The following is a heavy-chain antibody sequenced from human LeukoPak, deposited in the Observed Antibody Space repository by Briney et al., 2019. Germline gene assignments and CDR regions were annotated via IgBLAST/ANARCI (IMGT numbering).Heavy chain of an antibody. CDR2: INQDGTEK. Sequence: GGSLRLSCAASGFTFSSYWMSWVRQAPGEGLEWVAKINQDGTEKAYVDSVRGRFTISRDNAKNSLYLQMNSLRAEDTAVYYCARDGSGYYGDYYYYGMDVWGQGTTVTVSS. CDR1: GFTFSSYW. CDR3: ARDGSGYYGDYYYYGMDV. V-gene: IGHV3-7*01. D-gene: IGHD3-22*01. J-gene: IGHJ6*02.